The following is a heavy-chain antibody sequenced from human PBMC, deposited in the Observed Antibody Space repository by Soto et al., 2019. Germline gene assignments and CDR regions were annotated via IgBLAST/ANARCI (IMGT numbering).Heavy chain of an antibody. Sequence: EVQLVESGGGLVKPGGTLRVSCAASGITFSNVWMTWVRQAPGKGLEWVGRIKSKTDGGTTDYGAPVRGRFTISRDDSKNTQYLQMNSLKTEDTAVYYCTTGRFSSSLYFDSWGQGTLVTVSS. V-gene: IGHV3-15*01. CDR1: GITFSNVW. D-gene: IGHD6-6*01. CDR3: TTGRFSSSLYFDS. J-gene: IGHJ4*02. CDR2: IKSKTDGGTT.